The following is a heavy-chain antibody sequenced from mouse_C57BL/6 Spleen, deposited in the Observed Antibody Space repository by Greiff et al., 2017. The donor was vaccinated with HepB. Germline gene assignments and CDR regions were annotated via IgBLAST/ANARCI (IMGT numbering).Heavy chain of an antibody. CDR1: GYTFTSYW. Sequence: QVQLQQPGAELVKPGASVKLSCKASGYTFTSYWMHWVKQRPGQGLEWIGMIHPNSGSTNYNEKFKSKATLTVDKSSSTAYMQLSSLTSEDSAVYYCARSEYSNSPFAYWGQGTLVTVSA. CDR2: IHPNSGST. D-gene: IGHD2-5*01. J-gene: IGHJ3*01. V-gene: IGHV1-64*01. CDR3: ARSEYSNSPFAY.